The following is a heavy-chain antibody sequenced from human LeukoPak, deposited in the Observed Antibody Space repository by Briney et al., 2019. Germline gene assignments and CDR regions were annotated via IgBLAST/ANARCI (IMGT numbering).Heavy chain of an antibody. CDR1: GFTFSDYY. J-gene: IGHJ5*02. CDR2: ISSSGSTI. Sequence: GVLRLSCAASGFTFSDYYMSCIRQAPGKGLEWVSYISSSGSTIYYADSVKGRFTISRDNAKNSLYLQMNSLRAEDTAVYYCARAGDTYSNYPKNVVGWFDPWGQGTLVTVSS. V-gene: IGHV3-11*01. D-gene: IGHD4-11*01. CDR3: ARAGDTYSNYPKNVVGWFDP.